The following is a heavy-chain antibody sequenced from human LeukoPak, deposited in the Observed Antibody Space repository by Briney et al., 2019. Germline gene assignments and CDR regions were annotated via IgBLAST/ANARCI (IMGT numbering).Heavy chain of an antibody. CDR1: GFTFRNYF. D-gene: IGHD3-16*01. V-gene: IGHV3-64*02. Sequence: GGSLRLSCAASGFTFRNYFMPWVRLAPGKGLEYVSVISYTGDETYYAASVKGRFTISRDNSKNTLYLQMGSLRPEDTAVYYCARDPSVGGFSGSELDFWGQGTLVTVSS. CDR3: ARDPSVGGFSGSELDF. J-gene: IGHJ4*02. CDR2: ISYTGDET.